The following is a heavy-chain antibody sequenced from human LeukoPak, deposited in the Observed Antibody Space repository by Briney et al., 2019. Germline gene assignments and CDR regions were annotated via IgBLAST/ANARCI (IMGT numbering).Heavy chain of an antibody. V-gene: IGHV1-18*01. D-gene: IGHD6-19*01. J-gene: IGHJ4*02. CDR2: ISAYSGNT. CDR3: ARVSRSGHDY. Sequence: EASVKVSCKASGYTFTSYGISWVRQAPGQGLEWMGWISAYSGNTNYVQKLRGRVTMTTDTSTSTAYMELRSLRSDDTAVYYCARVSRSGHDYWGQGTLVTVSS. CDR1: GYTFTSYG.